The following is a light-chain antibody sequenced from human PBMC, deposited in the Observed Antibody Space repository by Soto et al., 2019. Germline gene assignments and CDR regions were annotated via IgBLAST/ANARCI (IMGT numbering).Light chain of an antibody. J-gene: IGLJ7*01. CDR2: RNS. CDR3: AAWDDSLGSHAV. CDR1: SSNIGINY. Sequence: QSVLTPPPSASGNLGQTVTISCSGSSSNIGINYVYWYQQLPGTAPKLLLYRNSQRPSGSPDRFSGSKSGTSASLAISGLRSEDEADYYCAAWDDSLGSHAVFGGGTQLTVL. V-gene: IGLV1-47*01.